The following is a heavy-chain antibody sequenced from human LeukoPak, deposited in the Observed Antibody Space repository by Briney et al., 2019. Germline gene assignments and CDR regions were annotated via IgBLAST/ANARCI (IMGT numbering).Heavy chain of an antibody. J-gene: IGHJ3*02. Sequence: PGGSLRLSCAASGFTFSSYAMSWVRQAPGKGLEWVSAISGSGGSTYYADSVKGRFTISRDNSKNTLYLQMNSLRAEDTAVYYCARVRGITMIVVVISGAFDIWGQGTMVTVSS. CDR3: ARVRGITMIVVVISGAFDI. V-gene: IGHV3-23*01. D-gene: IGHD3-22*01. CDR1: GFTFSSYA. CDR2: ISGSGGST.